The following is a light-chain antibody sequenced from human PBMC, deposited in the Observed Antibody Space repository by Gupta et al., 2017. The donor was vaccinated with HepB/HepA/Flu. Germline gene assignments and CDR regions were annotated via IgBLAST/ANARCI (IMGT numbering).Light chain of an antibody. V-gene: IGKV3-20*01. J-gene: IGKJ5*01. CDR1: QTITSNY. Sequence: EIVLTQSPGTLSLSPGERATLSCRASQTITSNYLAWYQQKPGQAPRLLMYGATSRATGVPDRFSGSGSGTDFTLTISRREPEDFVVYYCQQDGSSPITFGQGTRLEIK. CDR2: GAT. CDR3: QQDGSSPIT.